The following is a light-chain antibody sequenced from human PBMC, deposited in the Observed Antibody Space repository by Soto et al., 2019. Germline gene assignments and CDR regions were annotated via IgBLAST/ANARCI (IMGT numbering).Light chain of an antibody. CDR1: QTISRW. Sequence: DIQMTQSPLTLSASVGDRVTITCRASQTISRWLAWYQQKPGKAPKLLIYRASSLESGVPSRFSGSGSGTEFTLTISSLQSDASATYYCQQYQTWTFGQGTKVEIK. CDR2: RAS. J-gene: IGKJ1*01. V-gene: IGKV1-5*03. CDR3: QQYQTWT.